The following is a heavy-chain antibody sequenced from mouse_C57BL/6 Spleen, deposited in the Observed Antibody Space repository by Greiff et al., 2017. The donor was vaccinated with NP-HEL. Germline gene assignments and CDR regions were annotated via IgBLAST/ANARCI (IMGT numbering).Heavy chain of an antibody. Sequence: QVQLQQPGAELVRPGSSVKLSCKASGYTFTSYWMHWVKQRPIQGLEWIGNIDPSDSETHYNQKFKDKATLTVDKSSSTAYMQLSSLTSEDSAVYYLEGEGGDRDFDYWGQGTTLTVSS. V-gene: IGHV1-52*01. D-gene: IGHD3-3*01. J-gene: IGHJ2*01. CDR2: IDPSDSET. CDR1: GYTFTSYW. CDR3: EGEGGDRDFDY.